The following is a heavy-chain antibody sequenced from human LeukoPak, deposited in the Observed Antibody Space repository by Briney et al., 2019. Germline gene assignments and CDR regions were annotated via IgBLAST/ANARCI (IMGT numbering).Heavy chain of an antibody. D-gene: IGHD5-18*01. V-gene: IGHV3-30*02. CDR1: GFTFSSYG. Sequence: GGSLRLSCAASGFTFSSYGMHWVRQAPGKGLEWVAFIRYDGSNKYYADSVKGRFTISRDNSKNTLYLQMNSLRAEDTALYYCARLGYSYGYIGSYYFDYWGQGTLVTVSS. CDR3: ARLGYSYGYIGSYYFDY. CDR2: IRYDGSNK. J-gene: IGHJ4*02.